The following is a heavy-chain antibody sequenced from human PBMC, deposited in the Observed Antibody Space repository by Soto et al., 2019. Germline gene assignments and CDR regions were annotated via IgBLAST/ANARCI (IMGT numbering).Heavy chain of an antibody. CDR3: ARDSDYGDYYFDY. J-gene: IGHJ4*02. Sequence: GGSLRLSCAASGFTFSSYWMSWVRQAPGKGLEWVANIKQDGSEKYYVDSVKGRFTISRDNAKNSLYLQMNSLRAEDTAVYYCARDSDYGDYYFDYWGQGTLVTVSS. CDR1: GFTFSSYW. CDR2: IKQDGSEK. D-gene: IGHD4-17*01. V-gene: IGHV3-7*01.